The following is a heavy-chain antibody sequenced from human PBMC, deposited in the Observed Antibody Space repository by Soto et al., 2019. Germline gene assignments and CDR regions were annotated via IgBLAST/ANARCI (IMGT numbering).Heavy chain of an antibody. D-gene: IGHD2-2*01. Sequence: ASETLSLTCAVYGGSFSGYSWSWIRQPPGKGLEWIGEINHSGGTDYNASLKSRVTISLDTSRKQFSLKLNSVTAADTAVYYCARSDEGYCSSTSCRLAFDIWGQGTMVTVSS. J-gene: IGHJ3*02. V-gene: IGHV4-34*01. CDR3: ARSDEGYCSSTSCRLAFDI. CDR1: GGSFSGYS. CDR2: INHSGGT.